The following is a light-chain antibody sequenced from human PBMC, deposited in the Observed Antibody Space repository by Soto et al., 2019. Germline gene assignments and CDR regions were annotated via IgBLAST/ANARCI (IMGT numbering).Light chain of an antibody. CDR1: RRVRSTY. CDR3: QQYVDSPLT. CDR2: GAS. Sequence: EIVWTQSPGPLSLSPGERATLSCGASRRVRSTYLAWYQQKPGQAPRLLIYGASSRATGIPDSFSGSGSETDCALSISRLEPEDFAVYFCQQYVDSPLTFGGGTKVHIK. J-gene: IGKJ4*01. V-gene: IGKV3-20*01.